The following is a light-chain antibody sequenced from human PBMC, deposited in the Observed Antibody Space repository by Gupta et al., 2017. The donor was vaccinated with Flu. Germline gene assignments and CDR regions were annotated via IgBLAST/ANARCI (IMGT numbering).Light chain of an antibody. Sequence: ELTQPPPVSVSPGQTARITCSGDMLSNQYAYWSQHTPGHAPVLMISNDPERLSGPPARFAANTAGKTAMSITRRHQAEDDGYYYCPSSDTPSSVVFGGGTQLTVL. J-gene: IGLJ2*01. V-gene: IGLV3-25*02. CDR3: PSSDTPSSVV. CDR1: MLSNQY. CDR2: NDP.